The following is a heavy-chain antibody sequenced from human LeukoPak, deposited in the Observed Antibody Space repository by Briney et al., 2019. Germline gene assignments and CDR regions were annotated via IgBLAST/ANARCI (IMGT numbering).Heavy chain of an antibody. V-gene: IGHV4-30-4*08. D-gene: IGHD3-3*01. J-gene: IGHJ6*03. CDR3: ARDLSGPNYYYYYMDV. CDR1: GGSISSGDYY. CDR2: ISYSGST. Sequence: PSQTPSLTCTVSGGSISSGDYYWSWIRQPPGKGLEWIGYISYSGSTYYNPSLRSRITISVDTSKNQFSLRLTSVAAADTAVYYCARDLSGPNYYYYYMDVWGKGTTVTVSS.